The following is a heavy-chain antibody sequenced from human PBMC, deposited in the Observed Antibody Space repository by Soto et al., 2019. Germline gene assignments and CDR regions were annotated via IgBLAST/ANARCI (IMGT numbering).Heavy chain of an antibody. Sequence: SETLSLTCAVYGGSFSGYYWSWIRQPPGKGLEWIGEINHSGSTNYNPSLKSRVTISVDTSKNQFSLKLSSVTAADAAVYYCASHPKKGRYCSGGSCYQYYFDYWGQGTLVTAPQ. CDR3: ASHPKKGRYCSGGSCYQYYFDY. V-gene: IGHV4-34*01. J-gene: IGHJ4*02. CDR1: GGSFSGYY. CDR2: INHSGST. D-gene: IGHD2-15*01.